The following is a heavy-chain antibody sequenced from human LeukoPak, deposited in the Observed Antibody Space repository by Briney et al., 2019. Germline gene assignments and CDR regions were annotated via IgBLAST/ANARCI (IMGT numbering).Heavy chain of an antibody. CDR2: ISWNSGSI. Sequence: SLRLSCAASGFTFDDYAMHWVRQAPGKGLEWVSGISWNSGSIGYADSVKGRFTISRDNAKNSLYLQMNSLRAEDTALYYCAKSRAGPTYYYDSSGYYYFDYWGQGTLVTVSS. J-gene: IGHJ4*02. CDR3: AKSRAGPTYYYDSSGYYYFDY. CDR1: GFTFDDYA. D-gene: IGHD3-22*01. V-gene: IGHV3-9*01.